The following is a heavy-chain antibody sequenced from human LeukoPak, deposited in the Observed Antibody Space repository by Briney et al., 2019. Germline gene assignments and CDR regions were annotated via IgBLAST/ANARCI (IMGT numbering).Heavy chain of an antibody. V-gene: IGHV1-69*13. J-gene: IGHJ4*02. CDR1: GGTFSSYA. D-gene: IGHD3-22*01. CDR2: IIPIFGTA. CDR3: ALPSGYYYDFDY. Sequence: GASVKVSCKASGGTFSSYAISWVRQAPGQGLEWMGGIIPIFGTANYAQKFQGRVTITADESTSTAYMELSSLRSEDTAVYYCALPSGYYYDFDYWGQGTLATVSS.